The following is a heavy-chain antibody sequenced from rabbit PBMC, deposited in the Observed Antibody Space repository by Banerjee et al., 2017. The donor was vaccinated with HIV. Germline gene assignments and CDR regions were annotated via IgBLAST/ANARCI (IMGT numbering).Heavy chain of an antibody. CDR3: ARMDDGGGSAWDL. CDR2: IYAGSSGST. Sequence: QEQLVEYGGDLVKPGASLTLTCTASGFSFSSSYYMCWVRQAPGKGLEWIGCIYAGSSGSTYYASWAKGRFTISKTSSTTVTLQMTSLTAADTATYLCARMDDGGGSAWDLWGPGTLVTVS. D-gene: IGHD8-1*01. V-gene: IGHV1S45*01. J-gene: IGHJ4*01. CDR1: GFSFSSSYY.